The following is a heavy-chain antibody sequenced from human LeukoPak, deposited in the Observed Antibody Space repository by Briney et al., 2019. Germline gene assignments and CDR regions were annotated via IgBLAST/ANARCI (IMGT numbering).Heavy chain of an antibody. V-gene: IGHV4-39*07. J-gene: IGHJ4*02. CDR3: ARVPSIAARPKGEYFDY. D-gene: IGHD6-6*01. Sequence: WVRQPPGKGLEWIGNIYYSGSTYYNPSLESRVTMSLDTSKNQFSLKLSSVTAADTAVYYCARVPSIAARPKGEYFDYWGQGTLVTVSS. CDR2: IYYSGST.